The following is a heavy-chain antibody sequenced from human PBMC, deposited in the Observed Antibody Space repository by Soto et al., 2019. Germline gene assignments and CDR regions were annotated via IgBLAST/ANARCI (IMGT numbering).Heavy chain of an antibody. V-gene: IGHV4-61*01. CDR2: LLYRVSP. D-gene: IGHD5-18*01. J-gene: IGHJ4*02. CDR3: AAGAMVPTFFGS. CDR1: GVSVSSGSYF. Sequence: SETLSLTCTVSGVSVSSGSYFWTWVRQPPGKGLEWIGYLLYRVSPNYNPSLKSRVSISVDTSKNQFSLKLTSVTAADTALYYCAAGAMVPTFFGSWGQGTLVTVSS.